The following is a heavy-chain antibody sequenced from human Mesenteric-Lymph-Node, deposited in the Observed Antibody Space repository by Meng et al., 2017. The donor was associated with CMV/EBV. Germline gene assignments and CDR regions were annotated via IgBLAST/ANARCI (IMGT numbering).Heavy chain of an antibody. V-gene: IGHV2-5*02. CDR2: VFWDDDQ. CDR1: GFSLSASGVG. J-gene: IGHJ4*02. D-gene: IGHD3-10*02. Sequence: CTFSGFSLSASGVGVGWIRQPPGKALEWLALVFWDDDQRYSPSLKSRLTITKDTSKNQVVLTMTNMDPVDTATYFCAHRGLPSYVLDYWGLGTLVTVSS. CDR3: AHRGLPSYVLDY.